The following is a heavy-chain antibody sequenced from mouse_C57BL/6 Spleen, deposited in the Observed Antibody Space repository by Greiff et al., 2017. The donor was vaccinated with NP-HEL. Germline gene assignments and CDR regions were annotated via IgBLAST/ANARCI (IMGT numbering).Heavy chain of an antibody. Sequence: EVQGVESGGGLVKPGGSLKLSCAASGFTFSDYGMHWVRQAPEKGLEWVAYISSGSSTIYYADTVKGRFTISRDNAKNTLFLQMTSLRSEDTAMYYCAIIYYDYDGGGFDYWGQGTTLTVSS. J-gene: IGHJ2*01. CDR2: ISSGSSTI. CDR1: GFTFSDYG. V-gene: IGHV5-17*01. CDR3: AIIYYDYDGGGFDY. D-gene: IGHD2-4*01.